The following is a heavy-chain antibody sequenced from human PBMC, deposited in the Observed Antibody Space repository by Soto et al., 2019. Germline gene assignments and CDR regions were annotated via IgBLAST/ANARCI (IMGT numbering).Heavy chain of an antibody. J-gene: IGHJ4*02. CDR1: DDSINSDKYY. Sequence: PSETLSLTCSVSDDSINSDKYYWGWIRQPPGKGLEWIGSIYYRGNAYYNPSLQTRVTISLDKSKNQFSLKLNSVTAADTAVYYCAREGSAYNWNDRHFDYWGQGTLVTVSS. D-gene: IGHD1-20*01. CDR2: IYYRGNA. V-gene: IGHV4-39*07. CDR3: AREGSAYNWNDRHFDY.